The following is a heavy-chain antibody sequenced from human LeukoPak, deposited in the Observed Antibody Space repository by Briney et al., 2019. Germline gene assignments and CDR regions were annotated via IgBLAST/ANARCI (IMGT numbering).Heavy chain of an antibody. D-gene: IGHD2-2*02. J-gene: IGHJ6*03. V-gene: IGHV4-34*01. CDR1: GGSFSGYY. CDR3: ARGLLGYCSSTSCYRAFGYYYYYYMDV. Sequence: SETLSLTCAVYGGSFSGYYWSWIRQPPGKGLEWIGEINHSGSTNYNPSLKSRVTISVDTSKNQFPLKLSSVTAADTAVYYCARGLLGYCSSTSCYRAFGYYYYYYMDVWGKGTTVTVSS. CDR2: INHSGST.